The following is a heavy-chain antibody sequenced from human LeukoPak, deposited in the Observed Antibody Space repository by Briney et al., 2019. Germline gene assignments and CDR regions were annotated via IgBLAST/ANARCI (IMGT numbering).Heavy chain of an antibody. CDR1: GGSFSGYY. V-gene: IGHV4-34*01. D-gene: IGHD6-13*01. J-gene: IGHJ5*02. Sequence: SETPSLTCAVYGGSFSGYYWSWIRQPPGKGLEWIGEINHSGSTNYNPSLKSRVTISVDTSKNQFSLKLSSVTAADTAVYYCARGARRGVIAAAGTGWFDPWGQGTLVTVSS. CDR2: INHSGST. CDR3: ARGARRGVIAAAGTGWFDP.